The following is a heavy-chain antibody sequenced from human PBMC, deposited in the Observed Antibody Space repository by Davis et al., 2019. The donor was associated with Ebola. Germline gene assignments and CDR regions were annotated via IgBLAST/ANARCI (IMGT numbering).Heavy chain of an antibody. Sequence: ASVKVSCKVSGYTLTELSMHCVRQAPGKGLEWMGGFDPEDGETIYAQKFQGRVTITADESTSTAYMELSSLRSEDTAVYYCARGSPVVVPAAYFDYWGQGTLVTVSS. V-gene: IGHV1-24*01. CDR1: GYTLTELS. CDR2: FDPEDGET. D-gene: IGHD2-2*01. CDR3: ARGSPVVVPAAYFDY. J-gene: IGHJ4*02.